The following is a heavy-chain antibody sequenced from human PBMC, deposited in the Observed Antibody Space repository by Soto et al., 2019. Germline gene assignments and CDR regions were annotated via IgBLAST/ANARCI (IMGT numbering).Heavy chain of an antibody. J-gene: IGHJ4*02. CDR3: ARDWAGFDS. Sequence: AETLSLTCAVSGCSVTTFNDYWIWIRQPPGKGLEWIGYIYNSGNTNYNPSLESRVTISVDTSRNQFSLRLSSVTAADTAVYYCARDWAGFDSWGRGTLVTVSS. CDR1: GCSVTTFNDY. D-gene: IGHD6-19*01. CDR2: IYNSGNT. V-gene: IGHV4-61*01.